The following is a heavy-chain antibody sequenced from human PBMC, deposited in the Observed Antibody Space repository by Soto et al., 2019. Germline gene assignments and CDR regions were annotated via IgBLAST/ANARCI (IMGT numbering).Heavy chain of an antibody. J-gene: IGHJ4*02. CDR1: GFTFSSYA. CDR3: AKDRGRDIVVVVAATDWYFDY. CDR2: ISGSGGST. D-gene: IGHD2-15*01. V-gene: IGHV3-23*01. Sequence: EVQLLESGGGLVQPGGSLRLSCAASGFTFSSYAMSWVRQAPGKGLEWVTAISGSGGSTYYADSVKGRFTISRDNSKNTLYLQVNSLRAEDTAVYYCAKDRGRDIVVVVAATDWYFDYWGQGTLVTVAS.